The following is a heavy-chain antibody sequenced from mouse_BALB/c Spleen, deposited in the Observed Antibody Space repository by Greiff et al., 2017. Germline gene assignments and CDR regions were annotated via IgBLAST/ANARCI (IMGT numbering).Heavy chain of an antibody. V-gene: IGHV1-4*01. D-gene: IGHD2-10*01. CDR1: GYTFTSYT. CDR2: INPSSGYT. CDR3: AAYYGNSWFAY. Sequence: VQLRQSGAELARPGASVKMSCKASGYTFTSYTMHWVKQRPGQGLEWIGYINPSSGYTNYNQKFKDKATLTADKSSSTAYMQLSSLTSEDSAVYYCAAYYGNSWFAYWGQGTLVTVSA. J-gene: IGHJ3*01.